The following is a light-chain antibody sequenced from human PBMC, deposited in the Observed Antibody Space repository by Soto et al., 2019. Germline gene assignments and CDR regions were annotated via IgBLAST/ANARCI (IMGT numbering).Light chain of an antibody. J-gene: IGKJ5*01. CDR3: QQYNQWPIT. V-gene: IGKV3-15*01. Sequence: EIVMKQSPATLTVSPGERATLSCRASQSAGTNLAWYQQKPGQAPRLLIHGAFTRATGIPARFSGSGSGTEFTLTISSLQSEDFAVFYCQQYNQWPITFGQGTRLEIK. CDR2: GAF. CDR1: QSAGTN.